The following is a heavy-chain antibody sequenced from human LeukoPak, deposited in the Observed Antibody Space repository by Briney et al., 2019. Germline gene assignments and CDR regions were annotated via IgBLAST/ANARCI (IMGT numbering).Heavy chain of an antibody. D-gene: IGHD3-10*01. Sequence: KPSETLSLTCTVSGGSISSSSYYWGWIRQPPGKGLEWIGSIYYSGSAYYNPSLRSRITMSLDTSENQLSLKLYSVTAADTAVYYCARSGRRKVTMVRGQGADAFDIWGQGTMVTVSS. CDR1: GGSISSSSYY. J-gene: IGHJ3*02. V-gene: IGHV4-39*07. CDR3: ARSGRRKVTMVRGQGADAFDI. CDR2: IYYSGSA.